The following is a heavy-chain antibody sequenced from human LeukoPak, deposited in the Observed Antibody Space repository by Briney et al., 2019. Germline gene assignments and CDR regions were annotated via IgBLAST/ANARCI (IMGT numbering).Heavy chain of an antibody. J-gene: IGHJ4*02. V-gene: IGHV1-46*01. CDR2: INPSGGST. Sequence: ASVKVSCKASAYTFINYYIHWVRQAPGLGLEWMGIINPSGGSTTYAQKFQGRVTMTRDTSTSTVDMELSSLRFEDTAVYYCARRNHGWTQPILLNWRQGTLVTVSS. D-gene: IGHD2/OR15-2a*01. CDR3: ARRNHGWTQPILLN. CDR1: AYTFINYY.